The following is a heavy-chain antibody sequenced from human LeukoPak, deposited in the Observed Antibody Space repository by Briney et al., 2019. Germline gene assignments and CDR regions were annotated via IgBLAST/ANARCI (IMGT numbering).Heavy chain of an antibody. Sequence: PGGSLRLSCAVSGFTFSSYAMSWDRQAPGKGLEWVSTISGRSGDTYYADSVKGRFTISRDNSKNTLYLQMNSLRAEDTAVYYCAKDHTVTPLPDYWGQGTLVSVSS. D-gene: IGHD4-11*01. CDR2: ISGRSGDT. J-gene: IGHJ4*02. V-gene: IGHV3-23*01. CDR1: GFTFSSYA. CDR3: AKDHTVTPLPDY.